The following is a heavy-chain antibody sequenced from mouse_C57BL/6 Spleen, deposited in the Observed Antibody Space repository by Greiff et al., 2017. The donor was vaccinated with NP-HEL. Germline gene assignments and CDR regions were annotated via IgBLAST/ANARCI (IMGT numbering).Heavy chain of an antibody. CDR1: GFNIKDDY. J-gene: IGHJ2*01. Sequence: VQLKESGAELVRPGASVKLSCTASGFNIKDDYMHWVKQRPEQGLEWIGWIDPENGDTEYASKFQGKATITADTSSNTAYLQLSSLTSEDTAVYYCTTKGYSNEGYWGQGTTLTVSS. V-gene: IGHV14-4*01. CDR2: IDPENGDT. D-gene: IGHD2-5*01. CDR3: TTKGYSNEGY.